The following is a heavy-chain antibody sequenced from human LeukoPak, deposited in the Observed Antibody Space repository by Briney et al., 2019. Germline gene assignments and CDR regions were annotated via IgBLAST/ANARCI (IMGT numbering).Heavy chain of an antibody. Sequence: PGGSLRLSCAASGFTFSSYAMNWVRQAPGKGLEWVSAISGGGGSTYYTVSVKGRFTISRDNSKNTLYLQMNSLRAEDTAVYYCASRDPCSGGSCYGLGYWGQGTLVTVST. D-gene: IGHD2-15*01. CDR1: GFTFSSYA. CDR3: ASRDPCSGGSCYGLGY. CDR2: ISGGGGST. J-gene: IGHJ4*02. V-gene: IGHV3-23*01.